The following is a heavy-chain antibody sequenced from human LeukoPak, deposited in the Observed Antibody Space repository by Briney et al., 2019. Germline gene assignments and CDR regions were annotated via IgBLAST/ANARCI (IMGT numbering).Heavy chain of an antibody. CDR1: GFTFSSYA. CDR3: ARDLGWFGEALGAFDI. J-gene: IGHJ3*02. CDR2: ISYDGSNK. D-gene: IGHD3-10*01. Sequence: GGSLRLSCAASGFTFSSYAMHWVRQAPGKGLEWVAVISYDGSNKYYADSVKGRFTISRDNSKNTLYLQMNSLRAEDTAVYYCARDLGWFGEALGAFDIWGQGTMVTVSS. V-gene: IGHV3-30-3*01.